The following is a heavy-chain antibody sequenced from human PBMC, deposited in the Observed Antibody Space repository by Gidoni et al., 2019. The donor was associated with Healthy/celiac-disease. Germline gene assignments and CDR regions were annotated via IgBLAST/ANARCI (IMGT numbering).Heavy chain of an antibody. V-gene: IGHV4-39*01. Sequence: QLQLQESGPGLVKPSETLSLTCTVSGGSISSSSYYWGWIRQPPGKGLEWIGSIYYSGSTYYNPSLKSRVTISVDTSKNQFSLKLSSVTAADTAVYYCARRGSGYYHGRDAFDIWGQGTMVTVSS. J-gene: IGHJ3*02. CDR2: IYYSGST. CDR1: GGSISSSSYY. CDR3: ARRGSGYYHGRDAFDI. D-gene: IGHD3-22*01.